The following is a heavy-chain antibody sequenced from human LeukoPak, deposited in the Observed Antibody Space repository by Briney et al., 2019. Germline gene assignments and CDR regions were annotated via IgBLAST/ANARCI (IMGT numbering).Heavy chain of an antibody. V-gene: IGHV4-61*02. J-gene: IGHJ4*02. CDR2: IYTSGST. CDR3: ARVFGCSSTSCYGGADY. Sequence: PSETLSLTCTVSGGSISSGSYYWSWIRQPAGKGPEWIGRIYTSGSTNYNPSLKSRVTISVDTSKNQFSLKLSSVTAADTAVYYCARVFGCSSTSCYGGADYWGQGTLVTVSS. CDR1: GGSISSGSYY. D-gene: IGHD2-2*01.